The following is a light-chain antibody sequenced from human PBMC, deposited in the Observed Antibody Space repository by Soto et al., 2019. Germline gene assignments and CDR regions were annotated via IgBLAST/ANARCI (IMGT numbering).Light chain of an antibody. J-gene: IGKJ1*01. CDR2: GAS. V-gene: IGKV3-15*01. CDR3: QQYNIWWT. CDR1: QSVSSN. Sequence: ETVMTQSPATLSVSPGERATLSCRASQSVSSNLAWYQQKPGQPPRLLIYGASTRATGIPARFSGGGSGTEFTLTISSLQSEDFAVYYCQQYNIWWTFGQGTKVDI.